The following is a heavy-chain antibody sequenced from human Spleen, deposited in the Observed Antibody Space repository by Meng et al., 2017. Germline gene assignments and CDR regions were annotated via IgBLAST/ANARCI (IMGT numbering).Heavy chain of an antibody. CDR1: GFTFSSYA. V-gene: IGHV3-23*01. CDR2: ITGSGGST. Sequence: EVQLLESGGGLVQPGGSLRLSCASSGFTFSSYAMSWVRQAPGKGLEWVSAITGSGGSTYYADSVKGRFTITRDNSKNTLYLQMNSLRAEDTSVYYCAIPYGDSRGFWGQGTLVTVSS. D-gene: IGHD4-17*01. J-gene: IGHJ4*02. CDR3: AIPYGDSRGF.